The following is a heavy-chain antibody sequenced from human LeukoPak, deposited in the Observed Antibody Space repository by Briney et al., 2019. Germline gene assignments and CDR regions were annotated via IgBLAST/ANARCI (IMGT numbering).Heavy chain of an antibody. V-gene: IGHV3-23*01. CDR2: ISGGGGST. J-gene: IGHJ4*02. D-gene: IGHD3-9*01. Sequence: GGSLRLSCAASGFTFSSYAMSWVRQAPGKGLEWVSGISGGGGSTYYADSVKGRFTISRDNSKNTLYLQVNSLRAEDTAVYYCASYDILAGYSRLPLKRWGQGTLVTVSS. CDR3: ASYDILAGYSRLPLKR. CDR1: GFTFSSYA.